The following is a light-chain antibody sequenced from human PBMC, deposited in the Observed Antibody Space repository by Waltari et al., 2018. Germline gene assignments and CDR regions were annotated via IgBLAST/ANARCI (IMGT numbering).Light chain of an antibody. Sequence: DIVMTQSPLSLPVTPGEPASISCSSSQSLLHSNGYNYLDWYLQKPGQSPHLLIYLGSNRASGVPDRFSGSGSGTDFILKISRVEAEDVGVYYCMQALQAPRTFGQGTKVEIK. CDR1: QSLLHSNGYNY. J-gene: IGKJ1*01. V-gene: IGKV2-28*01. CDR2: LGS. CDR3: MQALQAPRT.